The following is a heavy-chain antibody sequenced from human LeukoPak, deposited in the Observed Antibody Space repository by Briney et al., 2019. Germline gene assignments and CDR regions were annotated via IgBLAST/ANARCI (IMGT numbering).Heavy chain of an antibody. D-gene: IGHD3-22*01. CDR3: ARGPHERSGYPDD. J-gene: IGHJ4*02. V-gene: IGHV1-69*13. Sequence: ASVKVSCKASGYTFTSYGISWVRQAPGQGLEWMGGIIPIFGTANYAQKFQGRVTITADESTSTAYMELRSLRSDDTAVYYCARGPHERSGYPDDWGQGTLVTVSS. CDR2: IIPIFGTA. CDR1: GYTFTSYG.